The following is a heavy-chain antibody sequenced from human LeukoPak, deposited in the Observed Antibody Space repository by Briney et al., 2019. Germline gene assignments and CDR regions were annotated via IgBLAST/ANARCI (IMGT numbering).Heavy chain of an antibody. V-gene: IGHV3-74*01. CDR2: ISGDGSVT. J-gene: IGHJ4*01. Sequence: PGESLRLSCTASGFTLRNYWMHWVRQVPGKRLVWVSRISGDGSVTNYADSVQGRFTISRDNAKNILYLQINSLRSEDTAVYYCARYSSSSGGAAYYLDYWGHGTLVTVSS. CDR3: ARYSSSSGGAAYYLDY. D-gene: IGHD6-6*01. CDR1: GFTLRNYW.